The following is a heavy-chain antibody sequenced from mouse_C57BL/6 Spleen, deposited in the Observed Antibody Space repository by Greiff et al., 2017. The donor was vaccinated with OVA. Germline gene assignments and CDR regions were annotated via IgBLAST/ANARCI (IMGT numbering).Heavy chain of an antibody. D-gene: IGHD1-1*01. V-gene: IGHV1-53*01. Sequence: VQLQQPGTELVKPGASVKLSCKASGYTFTSYWMHWVKQRPGQGLEWIGNINPSNGGTTYNEKFKSKATRTVDKSSSTAYMQLSSLTSEDSAVYYCARECYGSSPAWFAYWGQGTLVTVSA. J-gene: IGHJ3*01. CDR3: ARECYGSSPAWFAY. CDR2: INPSNGGT. CDR1: GYTFTSYW.